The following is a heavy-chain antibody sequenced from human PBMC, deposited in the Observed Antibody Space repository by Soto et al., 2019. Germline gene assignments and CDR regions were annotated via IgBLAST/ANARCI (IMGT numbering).Heavy chain of an antibody. CDR1: GFSLSTSGVG. CDR2: IYWNEDK. J-gene: IGHJ4*02. D-gene: IGHD1-26*01. Sequence: QITLKESGPTLVKPTQTLTLTCTFSGFSLSTSGVGVGWIRQPPGKALEWLALIYWNEDKYYSPSLKNGLTIPTDTSKNQLILTMTDMDPVDTATYYCAHRIIVGPTAAFDFWGQGTLVTVSS. CDR3: AHRIIVGPTAAFDF. V-gene: IGHV2-5*01.